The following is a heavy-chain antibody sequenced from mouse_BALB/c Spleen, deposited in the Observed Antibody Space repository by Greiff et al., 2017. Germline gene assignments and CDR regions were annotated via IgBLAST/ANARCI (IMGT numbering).Heavy chain of an antibody. J-gene: IGHJ4*01. D-gene: IGHD1-1*01. V-gene: IGHV1-69*01. CDR3: ARDYYGSSRYAMDY. CDR2: IDTSDSYT. CDR1: GYTFTDYW. Sequence: VQLQQPGAELVMPGASVKMSCKASGYTFTDYWMHWVKQRPGQGLEWIGAIDTSDSYTSYNQKFKGKATLTVDESSSTAYMQLSSLTSEDSAVYFCARDYYGSSRYAMDYWGQGTSVTVSS.